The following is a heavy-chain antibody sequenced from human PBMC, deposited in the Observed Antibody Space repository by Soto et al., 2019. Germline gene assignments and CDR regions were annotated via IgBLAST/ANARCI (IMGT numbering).Heavy chain of an antibody. J-gene: IGHJ6*02. CDR1: VFTFSNAW. CDR2: IKSKTDGGTT. Sequence: PWWSLRLSCSASVFTFSNAWMSWCRQAPGKGLEWVGRIKSKTDGGTTDYAAPVKGRFTISRDDSKNTLYLQMNSLRAGGTAVYYCARDSRYCSGGSCYFYYGMDVWGQGTTVTVSS. CDR3: ARDSRYCSGGSCYFYYGMDV. V-gene: IGHV3-15*01. D-gene: IGHD2-15*01.